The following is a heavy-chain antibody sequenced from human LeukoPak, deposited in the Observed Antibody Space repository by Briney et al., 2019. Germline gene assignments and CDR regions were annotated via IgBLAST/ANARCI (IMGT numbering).Heavy chain of an antibody. J-gene: IGHJ4*02. CDR3: ATRYSSSWYYFDY. D-gene: IGHD6-13*01. CDR1: GGSISSGGYY. CDR2: IYYSGST. V-gene: IGHV4-31*03. Sequence: PSETLSLTCTVSGGSISSGGYYWSWIRQHPGKGLEWIGYIYYSGSTYYNPSLKSRVTISVDTPKNQFSLKLSSVTAADTAVYYCATRYSSSWYYFDYWGQGTLVTVSS.